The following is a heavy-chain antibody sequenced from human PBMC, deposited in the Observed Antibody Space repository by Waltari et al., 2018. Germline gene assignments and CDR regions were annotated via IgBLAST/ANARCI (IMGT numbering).Heavy chain of an antibody. CDR1: GGSISSSSYY. CDR3: ARVQGSYRERAFDI. Sequence: QLQLQESGPGLVKPSETLSLTCTVSGGSISSSSYYWGWIRQPPGKGLEWIGSIYYSGSTYYNPSLKSRVTIAVDTSKNQFSLKLSSVTAADTAVYYCARVQGSYRERAFDIWGQGTMVTVSS. D-gene: IGHD1-26*01. J-gene: IGHJ3*02. CDR2: IYYSGST. V-gene: IGHV4-39*07.